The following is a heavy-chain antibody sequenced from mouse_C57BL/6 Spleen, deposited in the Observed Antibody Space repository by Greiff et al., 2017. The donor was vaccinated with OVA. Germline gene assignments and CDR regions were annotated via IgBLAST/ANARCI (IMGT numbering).Heavy chain of an antibody. J-gene: IGHJ1*03. D-gene: IGHD1-1*02. CDR1: GYTFTSYW. V-gene: IGHV1-55*01. CDR3: ARRGGYYGYFDV. Sequence: QVQLQQPGAELVKPGASVKMSCKASGYTFTSYWITWVKQRPGQGLEWIGDIYPGSGSPNYNETLKSKATLTVDTSSRTAYMQLSSLTSEDSAVYYCARRGGYYGYFDVWGTGTTVTVSS. CDR2: IYPGSGSP.